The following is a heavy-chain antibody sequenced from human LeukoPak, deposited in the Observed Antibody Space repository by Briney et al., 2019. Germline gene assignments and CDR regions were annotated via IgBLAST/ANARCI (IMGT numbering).Heavy chain of an antibody. CDR1: GFTLTSYS. CDR3: ARKGGGDSSGYPT. V-gene: IGHV4-34*01. J-gene: IGHJ4*02. Sequence: GSLRLSCAASGFTLTSYSMNWVRQPPGKGLEWIGEINHSGSTNYNPSLKSRVTISLDTSKNQFSLNLNSVTAADTAVYYCARKGGGDSSGYPTGGQGTPVTVP. D-gene: IGHD3-22*01. CDR2: INHSGST.